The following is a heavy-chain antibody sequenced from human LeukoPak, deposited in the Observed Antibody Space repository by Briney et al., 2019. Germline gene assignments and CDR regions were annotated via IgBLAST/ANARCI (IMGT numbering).Heavy chain of an antibody. CDR3: ARNEGDSTRGFDY. J-gene: IGHJ4*02. V-gene: IGHV4-34*01. CDR1: GGSFSGYY. CDR2: INHSGST. Sequence: SETLSLTCAVYGGSFSGYYWSWIRQPPGKGLEWIGEINHSGSTNYNPSLKSRVTISVDTSKNQFSLKLSSVTAADTAVYYCARNEGDSTRGFDYWGQGTLVTVSS. D-gene: IGHD2-2*01.